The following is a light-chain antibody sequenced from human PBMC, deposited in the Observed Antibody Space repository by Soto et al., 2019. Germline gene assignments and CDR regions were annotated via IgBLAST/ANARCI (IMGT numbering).Light chain of an antibody. V-gene: IGKV3-20*01. CDR1: QAVGGTY. J-gene: IGKJ5*01. Sequence: LVLTQSPGNLSLSPGERASLSCRASQAVGGTYLALYQHKPGQAPRLLTYGASNRAAGIPDRFGGSGSGTDFTLTISRLQTEDFAVYYGQQYGSSPKITFGQGTRLEIK. CDR3: QQYGSSPKIT. CDR2: GAS.